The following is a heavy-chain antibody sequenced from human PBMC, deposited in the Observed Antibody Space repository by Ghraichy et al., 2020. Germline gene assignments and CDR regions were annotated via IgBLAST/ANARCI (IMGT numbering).Heavy chain of an antibody. CDR3: AKGTSITIFGRGYFDY. CDR2: ISGSGGST. D-gene: IGHD3-3*01. J-gene: IGHJ4*02. V-gene: IGHV3-23*01. CDR1: GFTFSSYA. Sequence: GGSLRLSCAASGFTFSSYAMSWVRQAPGKGLEWVSAISGSGGSTYYADSVKGRFTISRDNSKNTLYLQMNSLRAEDTAVYYCAKGTSITIFGRGYFDYWGQGTLVTVSS.